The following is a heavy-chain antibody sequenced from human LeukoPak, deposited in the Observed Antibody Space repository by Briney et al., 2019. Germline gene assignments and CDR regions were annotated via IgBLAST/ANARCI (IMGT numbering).Heavy chain of an antibody. CDR1: GFTFSSYG. Sequence: GGSPRLSCAASGFTFSSYGMHWVRQAPGKGLEWVAVIWYDGSNKYYADSVKGRFTISRDNSKNTLYLQMNSLRAEDTAVYYCAKDRGAYCSSTSCYLDYWGQGTLVTVSS. CDR2: IWYDGSNK. J-gene: IGHJ4*02. V-gene: IGHV3-33*06. D-gene: IGHD2-2*01. CDR3: AKDRGAYCSSTSCYLDY.